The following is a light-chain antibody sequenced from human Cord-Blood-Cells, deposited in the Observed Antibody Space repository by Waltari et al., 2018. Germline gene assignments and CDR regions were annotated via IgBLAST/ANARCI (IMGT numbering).Light chain of an antibody. J-gene: IGKJ1*01. Sequence: DPVSITCRASQGISSYLAWYQQKPGKAPKLLIYAASTLQSGVPSRFSGSGSGTDFTLTISCLQSEDFATYYCQQYYSYPRTFGQGTKVEIK. CDR1: QGISSY. CDR3: QQYYSYPRT. CDR2: AAS. V-gene: IGKV1-8*01.